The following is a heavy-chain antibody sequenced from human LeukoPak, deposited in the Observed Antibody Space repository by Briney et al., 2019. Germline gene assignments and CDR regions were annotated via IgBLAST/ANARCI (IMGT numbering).Heavy chain of an antibody. CDR3: ATKTIGRHYDY. V-gene: IGHV3-21*01. Sequence: GGSLRLSCAASGFSFSSSGINWVRQAPGKGLEWVSSIGSTGTDRYYADSVKGRFTISRDNAKNSLYLQMNSLRAEDTAVYYCATKTIGRHYDYWGQGTLLTVSS. CDR2: IGSTGTDR. D-gene: IGHD1-14*01. CDR1: GFSFSSSG. J-gene: IGHJ4*02.